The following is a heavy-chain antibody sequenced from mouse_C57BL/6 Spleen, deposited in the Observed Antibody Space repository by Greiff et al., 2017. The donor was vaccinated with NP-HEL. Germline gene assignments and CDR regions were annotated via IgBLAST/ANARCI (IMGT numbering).Heavy chain of an antibody. CDR3: ARGVYYGNYYAMDY. V-gene: IGHV1-47*01. J-gene: IGHJ4*01. CDR2: FHPYNDDT. Sequence: VKLVESGAELVKPGASVKMSCKASGYTFTTYPIEWMKQNHGKSLEWIGNFHPYNDDTKYNEKFKGKATLTVEKSSSTVYLELSRLTSDDSAVYYCARGVYYGNYYAMDYWGQGTSVTVSS. CDR1: GYTFTTYP. D-gene: IGHD2-1*01.